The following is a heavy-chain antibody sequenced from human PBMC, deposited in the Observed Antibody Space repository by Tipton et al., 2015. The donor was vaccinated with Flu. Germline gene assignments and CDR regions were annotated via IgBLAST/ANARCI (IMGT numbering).Heavy chain of an antibody. Sequence: SLRLSCAASGFTFSTYAMTWVRQAPGKGLEWVSSISNNGGDTYYRDSVKGRFTISRDNSKNMLFLQMNSLRAEDSAVYHCAKDYHCSGGRCSDGFDIWGQGTMVTVSS. J-gene: IGHJ3*02. CDR2: ISNNGGDT. D-gene: IGHD2-15*01. CDR3: AKDYHCSGGRCSDGFDI. CDR1: GFTFSTYA. V-gene: IGHV3-23*01.